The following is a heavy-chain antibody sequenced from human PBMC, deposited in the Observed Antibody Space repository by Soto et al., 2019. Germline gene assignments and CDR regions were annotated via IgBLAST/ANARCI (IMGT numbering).Heavy chain of an antibody. CDR3: AKDVGDRFLDY. J-gene: IGHJ4*02. Sequence: GGSLRLSCAASGFTFSSNAMNWVRQAPGKGLKWLSGVSGSGGSTYHADSVKGRFTISRDNSKNTLYLQMNSLRAEDTAIYYCAKDVGDRFLDYWGQGTLVTGSS. V-gene: IGHV3-23*01. D-gene: IGHD3-3*01. CDR2: VSGSGGST. CDR1: GFTFSSNA.